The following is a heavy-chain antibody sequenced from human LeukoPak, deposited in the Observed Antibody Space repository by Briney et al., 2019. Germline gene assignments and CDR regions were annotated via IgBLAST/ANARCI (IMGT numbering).Heavy chain of an antibody. CDR2: ISSSGSTI. D-gene: IGHD6-19*01. Sequence: GGSLRLSCAASGFTFSSYEMNWVRQAPGKGLEWVSYISSSGSTIYYADSVKGRFTISRDNAKNSLYLQMNSLRVEDTAVYYCVCGQPNQWLRGVWGKGTTVTVSS. CDR1: GFTFSSYE. V-gene: IGHV3-48*03. CDR3: VCGQPNQWLRGV. J-gene: IGHJ6*04.